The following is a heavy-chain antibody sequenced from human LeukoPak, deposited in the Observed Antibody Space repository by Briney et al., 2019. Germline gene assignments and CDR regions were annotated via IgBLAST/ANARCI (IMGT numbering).Heavy chain of an antibody. J-gene: IGHJ4*02. CDR1: GYTLTSYG. CDR3: ARDHPSGVFDY. V-gene: IGHV1-18*01. Sequence: GASVKVSCKASGYTLTSYGISWVRQAPGQGLEWMGWISAYNGNTSYAQKLQGRVTMTTDTSTSTAYMELRSLRSDDTAVYYCARDHPSGVFDYWGQGTLVTVSS. D-gene: IGHD6-25*01. CDR2: ISAYNGNT.